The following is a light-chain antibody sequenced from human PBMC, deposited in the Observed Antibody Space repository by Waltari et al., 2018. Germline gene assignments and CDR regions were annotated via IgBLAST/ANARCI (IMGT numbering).Light chain of an antibody. CDR3: LSYAATVSFG. CDR1: SSDVGKNNH. CDR2: EVS. Sequence: QPALTQPASVSGSPGQSITIPSTGTSSDVGKNNHFCWYQKHPDKVPKLIIYEVSKRPSGVSDRFSGSKSGNTASLTISGLQAEDEADYYCLSYAATVSFGFGGGTKLTVL. V-gene: IGLV2-23*02. J-gene: IGLJ2*01.